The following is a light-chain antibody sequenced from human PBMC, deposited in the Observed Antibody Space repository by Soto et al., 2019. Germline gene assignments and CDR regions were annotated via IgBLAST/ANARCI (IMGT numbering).Light chain of an antibody. J-gene: IGLJ1*01. CDR2: DVS. CDR1: SSDVGGYNY. CDR3: QSYDSSLTALYF. V-gene: IGLV2-14*01. Sequence: QSVLTQPASVSGSPGQSITISCTGTSSDVGGYNYVSWYQQHPGKAPKLMIYDVSNRPSGVSDRFSGSKSGNSASLTISGLQAEDEADYYCQSYDSSLTALYFFGTGTKVTVL.